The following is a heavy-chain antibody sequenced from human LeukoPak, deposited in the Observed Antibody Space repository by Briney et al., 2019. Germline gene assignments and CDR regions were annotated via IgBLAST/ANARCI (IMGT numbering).Heavy chain of an antibody. D-gene: IGHD3-22*01. Sequence: NPSETPSLTCTVSGGSISSYYWSWIRQPAGKGLQWIGRIYNSGTANCNPSLKSRVTMSADTSKNRLSLNLSSVTAADTAVYYCARVEYYDSSGFAPDYWGRGTLVTVSS. CDR1: GGSISSYY. CDR2: IYNSGTA. J-gene: IGHJ4*02. V-gene: IGHV4-4*07. CDR3: ARVEYYDSSGFAPDY.